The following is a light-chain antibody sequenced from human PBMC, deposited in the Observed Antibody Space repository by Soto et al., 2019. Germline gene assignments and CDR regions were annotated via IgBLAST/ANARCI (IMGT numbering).Light chain of an antibody. Sequence: QSALTQPRSVSGSPGQSVTISCTGTSSDVGAYNYVSWYQQYPGKAPKLMIYDVSKRPSGVPDRFSDSKSGNTASLTISEFEAEDESDYYCCSYAGLFGGGTKLTVL. CDR2: DVS. J-gene: IGLJ2*01. CDR3: CSYAGL. V-gene: IGLV2-11*01. CDR1: SSDVGAYNY.